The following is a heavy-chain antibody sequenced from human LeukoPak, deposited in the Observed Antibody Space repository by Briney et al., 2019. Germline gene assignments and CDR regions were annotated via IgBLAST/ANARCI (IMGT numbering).Heavy chain of an antibody. CDR1: GGSISSYY. J-gene: IGHJ4*02. CDR3: ARAPNYDFWSGYLDY. CDR2: IYHSGST. V-gene: IGHV4-59*08. D-gene: IGHD3-3*01. Sequence: RASETLSLTCTVSGGSISSYYWGWIRQPPGKGLEWIGNIYHSGSTYYNPSLKSRVIISVDTSKNHFSLKLSSVTAADTAVYYCARAPNYDFWSGYLDYWGQGTLVTVSS.